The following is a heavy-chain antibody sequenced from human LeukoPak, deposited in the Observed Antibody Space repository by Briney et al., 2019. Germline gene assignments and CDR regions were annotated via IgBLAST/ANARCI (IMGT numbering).Heavy chain of an antibody. V-gene: IGHV6-1*01. Sequence: KNSQTLSLTCAISGDSVSSNRAAWNLIRQSPSRGLEWLGRTYFRSKWYNEYAGSLKSRITINSDTSKNQFSLQLNSVTPEDTAVYYCARAQAYSGRIFDYWGQGTLVTVSS. J-gene: IGHJ4*02. D-gene: IGHD1-26*01. CDR1: GDSVSSNRAA. CDR2: TYFRSKWYN. CDR3: ARAQAYSGRIFDY.